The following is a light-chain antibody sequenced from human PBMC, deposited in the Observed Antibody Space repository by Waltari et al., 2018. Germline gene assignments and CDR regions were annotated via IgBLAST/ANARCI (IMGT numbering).Light chain of an antibody. CDR1: QSVSSY. V-gene: IGKV3-11*01. J-gene: IGKJ4*01. Sequence: EIVLRQSPATLSLSPGEKATLSCRASQSVSSYLAWYQQKPGQAPRLLIYDASNRATGIPARFSGSGSGTDFTLTISSLEPDDFAVYYCQQRSSWPSGFGGGTKVEIK. CDR2: DAS. CDR3: QQRSSWPSG.